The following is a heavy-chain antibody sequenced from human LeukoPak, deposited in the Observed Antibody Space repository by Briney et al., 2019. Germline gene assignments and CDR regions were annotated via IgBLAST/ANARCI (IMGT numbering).Heavy chain of an antibody. V-gene: IGHV4-34*01. Sequence: SETLSLTCAVYGGSFSGYYWSWIRQPPGKGLEWIGEINHSGSTNYNPSLKSRVTISVDTSKNQFSLKLSSVTAADTAVYYCARSLGYCTNGVCDYWGQGTLVTVSS. CDR1: GGSFSGYY. D-gene: IGHD2-8*01. J-gene: IGHJ4*02. CDR2: INHSGST. CDR3: ARSLGYCTNGVCDY.